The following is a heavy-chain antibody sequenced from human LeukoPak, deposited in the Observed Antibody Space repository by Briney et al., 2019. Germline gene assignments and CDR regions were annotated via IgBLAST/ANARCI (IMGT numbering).Heavy chain of an antibody. D-gene: IGHD1-1*01. V-gene: IGHV4-39*01. CDR3: ARRAYSAAYWKHFDY. J-gene: IGHJ4*02. CDR2: IYYHENT. CDR1: GGSISSSNFY. Sequence: SETLSLTCTVSGGSISSSNFYWGWIRQAPGKGLEWIGSIYYHENTYYNSSLKSRVTISVDTSKSQFSLKLNSVTAADTAAYFCARRAYSAAYWKHFDYWGQGTLVTVSS.